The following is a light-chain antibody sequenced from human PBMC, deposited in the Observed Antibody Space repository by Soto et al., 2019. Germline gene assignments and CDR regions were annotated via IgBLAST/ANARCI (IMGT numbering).Light chain of an antibody. CDR1: SSDIGVYNY. V-gene: IGLV2-14*01. CDR3: SSYARGSNLYV. CDR2: EVS. J-gene: IGLJ1*01. Sequence: QSALTQPASVSGSPGQSITISCTATSSDIGVYNYVSWYQQYPGKAPKLMIYEVSNRPSGVSNRFSGSQSGNTASLTISGLQAEDEADYYCSSYARGSNLYVFGTGTKVTVL.